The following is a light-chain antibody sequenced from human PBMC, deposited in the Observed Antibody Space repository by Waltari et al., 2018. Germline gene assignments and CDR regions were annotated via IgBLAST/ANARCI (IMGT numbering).Light chain of an antibody. V-gene: IGLV2-14*03. J-gene: IGLJ2*01. CDR1: RSDVGGYNS. CDR2: DVS. Sequence: QSALTQPASVSGSPGQSLTISCTGTRSDVGGYNSVSWYQDHPGQAPKVIIYDVSDRPSGISERFSGSKSGNTASLTISGLQAEDEADYYCSSQSSDNVVLFGGGTKLTVL. CDR3: SSQSSDNVVL.